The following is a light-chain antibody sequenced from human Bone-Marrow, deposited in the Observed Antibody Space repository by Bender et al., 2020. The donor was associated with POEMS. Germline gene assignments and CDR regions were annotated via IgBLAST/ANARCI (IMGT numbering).Light chain of an antibody. Sequence: QTVVTQEPSFSVSPGGTVTLTCGLSSGSVSTSYYPSWYQQTPGQAPRTLIYSTNTRSSGVPDRFSGSKSGSTASLTISGLQAEDEAEYYCSSYRSGTPLYVFGGGTKVTVL. CDR1: SGSVSTSYY. J-gene: IGLJ1*01. CDR2: STN. V-gene: IGLV8-61*01. CDR3: SSYRSGTPLYV.